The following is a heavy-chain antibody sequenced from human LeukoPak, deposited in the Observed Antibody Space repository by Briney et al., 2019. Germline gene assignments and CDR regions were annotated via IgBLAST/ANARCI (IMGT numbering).Heavy chain of an antibody. CDR1: GFTFSSYW. D-gene: IGHD3-10*01. CDR3: ARGQVLLWFGEPAPGFDY. Sequence: PGGSLRLSCAASGFTFSSYWMHWVRQAPGKGLVWVSRINSDGSSTSYADSVKGRFTISRDNAKNTLYLQMNSLRAEDTAVYYCARGQVLLWFGEPAPGFDYWGQGTLVTVSS. CDR2: INSDGSST. V-gene: IGHV3-74*01. J-gene: IGHJ4*02.